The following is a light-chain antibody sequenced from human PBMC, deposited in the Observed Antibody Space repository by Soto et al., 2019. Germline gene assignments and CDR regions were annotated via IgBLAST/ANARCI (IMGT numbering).Light chain of an antibody. CDR3: HQYGSAPAWT. V-gene: IGKV3-20*01. CDR2: GAS. CDR1: QSISSSY. J-gene: IGKJ1*01. Sequence: EIVLTQSPGTLSLFPGERATLSCRASQSISSSYLAWYQQKPGQAPRLLIYGASSRATGIPDRFSGAGSATDFTLTSSRPEPEDFAVYYCHQYGSAPAWTFGQGTKVEIK.